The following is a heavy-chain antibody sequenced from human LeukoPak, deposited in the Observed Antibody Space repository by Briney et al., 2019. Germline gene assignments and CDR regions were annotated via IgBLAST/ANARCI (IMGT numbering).Heavy chain of an antibody. J-gene: IGHJ4*02. D-gene: IGHD2-15*01. CDR2: ISAYNGNT. V-gene: IGHV1-18*04. Sequence: ASVKVSCKASGNTFTSYGISWVRPAPGQGLEWMGWISAYNGNTNYAQKLQGRVTMTTDTSTSTAYMELRSLRSDDTAVYYCARDRLLRYPGYWGQGTLVTVSS. CDR1: GNTFTSYG. CDR3: ARDRLLRYPGY.